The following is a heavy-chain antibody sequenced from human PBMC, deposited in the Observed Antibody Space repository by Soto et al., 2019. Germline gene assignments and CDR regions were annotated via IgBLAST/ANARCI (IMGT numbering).Heavy chain of an antibody. CDR1: GFNFTDYN. Sequence: PGGSLRLSCAGSGFNFTDYNMNWVRQAPGKGLEWVSSISSTGRYIYYGDSVRGRITVSRDNGKNSLFLQMNNLGAEDTAVYYCAREKCSSNNCYLVGYYGLDVWGQGTTVTVSS. D-gene: IGHD2-2*01. V-gene: IGHV3-21*01. J-gene: IGHJ6*02. CDR2: ISSTGRYI. CDR3: AREKCSSNNCYLVGYYGLDV.